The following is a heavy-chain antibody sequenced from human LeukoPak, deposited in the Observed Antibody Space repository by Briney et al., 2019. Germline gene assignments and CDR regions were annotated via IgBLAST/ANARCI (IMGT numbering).Heavy chain of an antibody. J-gene: IGHJ4*02. Sequence: PGRSLRLSCAASGFTFSSYGMHWVRQAPGKGLEWVAVISYDGSNKYYADSVKGRFTISRDNSKNTLYLQMNSLKTEDTAVYYCTTAVGGTEDFDYWGQGTLVTVSS. V-gene: IGHV3-30*03. D-gene: IGHD1-26*01. CDR2: ISYDGSNK. CDR3: TTAVGGTEDFDY. CDR1: GFTFSSYG.